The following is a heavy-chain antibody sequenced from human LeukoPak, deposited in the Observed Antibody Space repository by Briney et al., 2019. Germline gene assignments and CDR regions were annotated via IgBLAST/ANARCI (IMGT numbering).Heavy chain of an antibody. J-gene: IGHJ6*03. Sequence: GGSLRLSCVASGFTFSSYAMSWVRQAPGKGLEWVSTISHSGATTYYADSVKGRFTVSRDNSKSTLYLRMNSLRADDTAVYFCAKVGRSFSPTYYYYYYMDVWGTGTTVTISS. CDR1: GFTFSSYA. CDR3: AKVGRSFSPTYYYYYYMDV. CDR2: ISHSGATT. D-gene: IGHD6-6*01. V-gene: IGHV3-23*01.